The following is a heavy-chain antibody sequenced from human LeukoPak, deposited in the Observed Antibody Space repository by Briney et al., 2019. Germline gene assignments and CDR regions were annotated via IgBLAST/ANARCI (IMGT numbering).Heavy chain of an antibody. V-gene: IGHV3-7*01. CDR1: GFTFSSYW. CDR3: ARGTSGTSCSFFDY. Sequence: HPGGSLRLSCEASGFTFSSYWMSWVRQAPGKGLEWVANIRQDGNQKYHVESVKGRFTISRDNTQNLLYLQMNSLRAEDTAVYYCARGTSGTSCSFFDYWGQGVLVTVS. D-gene: IGHD3-3*01. CDR2: IRQDGNQK. J-gene: IGHJ4*02.